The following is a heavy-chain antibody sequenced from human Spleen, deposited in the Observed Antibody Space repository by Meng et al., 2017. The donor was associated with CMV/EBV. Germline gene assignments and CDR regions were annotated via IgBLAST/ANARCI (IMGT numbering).Heavy chain of an antibody. CDR3: ARDALLEPAAMDY. V-gene: IGHV3-74*01. CDR2: TNTDGTTT. D-gene: IGHD2-2*01. Sequence: GGSLRLSCAASGFTFSNFWMHWVRQTPGKGLEWVSRTNTDGTTTDYADSVKGRFTVSRDNGRNTLHLQMNSLRVEDTAVYYCARDALLEPAAMDYWGQGTLVTVSS. CDR1: GFTFSNFW. J-gene: IGHJ4*02.